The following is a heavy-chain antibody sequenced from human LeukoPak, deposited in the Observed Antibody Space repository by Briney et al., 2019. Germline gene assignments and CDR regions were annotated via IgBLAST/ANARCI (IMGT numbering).Heavy chain of an antibody. CDR3: ARAVISFGGTIAKGFDC. CDR1: GGSINGYY. D-gene: IGHD3-16*02. Sequence: PSETLSLTCTVSGGSINGYYWSWIRQPPGKGLEWIGYVYYSGSTNYNPSLKSRVTISADTSKNQFSLTLSSVTAADTAIYYCARAVISFGGTIAKGFDCWGQGTLVTVSS. CDR2: VYYSGST. V-gene: IGHV4-59*01. J-gene: IGHJ4*02.